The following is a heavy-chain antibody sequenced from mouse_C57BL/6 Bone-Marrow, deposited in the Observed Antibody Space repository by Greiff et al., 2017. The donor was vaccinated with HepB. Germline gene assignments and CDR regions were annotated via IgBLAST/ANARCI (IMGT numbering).Heavy chain of an antibody. V-gene: IGHV1-26*01. CDR1: GYTFTDYY. CDR2: INPNNGGT. CDR3: AQITTVVAWYFDV. Sequence: VQLQQSGPELVKPGASVKISCKASGYTFTDYYMNWVKQSHGKSLEWIGDINPNNGGTSYNQKFKGKATLTVDKSSSTAYMELRSLTSEDSAVYYCAQITTVVAWYFDVWGTGTTVTVSS. D-gene: IGHD1-1*01. J-gene: IGHJ1*03.